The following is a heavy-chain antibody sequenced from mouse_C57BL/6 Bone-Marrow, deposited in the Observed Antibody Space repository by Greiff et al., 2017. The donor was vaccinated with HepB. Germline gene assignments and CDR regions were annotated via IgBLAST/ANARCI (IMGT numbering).Heavy chain of an antibody. J-gene: IGHJ1*03. CDR1: GFTFSDFY. CDR2: SRNKANDYTT. Sequence: EVKLVESGGGLVQSGRSLRLSCATSGFTFSDFYMEWVRQAPGKGLEWIAASRNKANDYTTEYSASVKGRFIVSRDTSQSILYLQMNALRAEYTAIYYGARDAPPYGKADYWYFDVWGTGTTVTVSS. V-gene: IGHV7-1*01. D-gene: IGHD2-1*01. CDR3: ARDAPPYGKADYWYFDV.